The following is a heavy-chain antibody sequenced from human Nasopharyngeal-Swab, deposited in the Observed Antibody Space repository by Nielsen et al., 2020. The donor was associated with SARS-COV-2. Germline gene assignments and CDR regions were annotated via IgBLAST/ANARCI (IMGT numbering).Heavy chain of an antibody. CDR2: INHSENT. CDR3: ARRVFGVVPTDRHFDY. V-gene: IGHV4-34*01. D-gene: IGHD3-3*01. Sequence: GSLRLSCAVYGGSFSGYYWSWIRQTPGKGLEWIGEINHSENTNYNPSLKSRVTISVDTSKNQFSLNLNSVTAADSAVYYCARRVFGVVPTDRHFDYWGQGTRVTVSS. CDR1: GGSFSGYY. J-gene: IGHJ4*02.